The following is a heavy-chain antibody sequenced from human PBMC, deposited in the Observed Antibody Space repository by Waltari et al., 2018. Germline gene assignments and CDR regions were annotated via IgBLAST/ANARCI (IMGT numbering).Heavy chain of an antibody. J-gene: IGHJ6*02. CDR3: ARDLRYCSSTSCNYYGMDV. V-gene: IGHV1-69*01. CDR1: GGNFSSYA. Sequence: QVQLVQSGAEVKKPGSSVKVSCKASGGNFSSYAISRVRQAPGQGLEWMGGIIPIYGTANYAQKFQGRVTITADESTSTAYMELSSLRSEDTAVYYCARDLRYCSSTSCNYYGMDVWGQGTTVTVSS. CDR2: IIPIYGTA. D-gene: IGHD2-2*01.